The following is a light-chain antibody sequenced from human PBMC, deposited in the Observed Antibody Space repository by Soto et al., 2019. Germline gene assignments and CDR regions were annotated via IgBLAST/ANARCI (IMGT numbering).Light chain of an antibody. CDR3: QQCKNWPRT. Sequence: EIVMTQSPATLSLSPGERATLSCRASQSVGANFAWYQQKPGQAPRLLIYETSARATGIPVRFSGSGSGTDFTLTISGLQSEDFAVYYCQQCKNWPRTFGQGTKVEIK. V-gene: IGKV3D-15*01. CDR1: QSVGAN. CDR2: ETS. J-gene: IGKJ1*01.